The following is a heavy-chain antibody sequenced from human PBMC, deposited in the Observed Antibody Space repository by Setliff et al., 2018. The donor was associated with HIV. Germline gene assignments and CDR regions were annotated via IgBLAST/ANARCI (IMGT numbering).Heavy chain of an antibody. CDR2: IYYSGTT. D-gene: IGHD2-15*01. V-gene: IGHV4-34*01. CDR3: ARSAARTAGTTVVAPYDY. CDR1: GGSFSGYY. J-gene: IGHJ4*02. Sequence: PSETLSLTCAVYGGSFSGYYWGWIRQAPGKGLEWIGSIYYSGTTYYNPSLRGRVTISIDMSKNQFSLELSSVTAADTAVYYCARSAARTAGTTVVAPYDYWGQGTLVTVSS.